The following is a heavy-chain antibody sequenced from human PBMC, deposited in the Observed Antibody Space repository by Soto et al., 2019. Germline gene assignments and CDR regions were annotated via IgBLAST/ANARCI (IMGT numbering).Heavy chain of an antibody. Sequence: ASVKVSCKASGYTFTSYDINWVRQATGQGFEYLGWMNPNSGNTGYVKKFQGRVTMTRDTSMSTAYMELTSLRSEDTAVYYCARTYWFCDCYFAGEYFQHCCQGTLVTGSS. V-gene: IGHV1-8*01. J-gene: IGHJ1*01. CDR2: MNPNSGNT. CDR1: GYTFTSYD. CDR3: ARTYWFCDCYFAGEYFQH. D-gene: IGHD2-21*02.